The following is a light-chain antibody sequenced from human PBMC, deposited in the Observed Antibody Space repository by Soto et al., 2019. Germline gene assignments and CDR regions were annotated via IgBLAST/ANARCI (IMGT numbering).Light chain of an antibody. CDR1: HDIRKY. CDR2: DAS. Sequence: DIQMTQSPSSLSASVGDRVTITCQASHDIRKYLNWYQQKPGKAPKLLIYDASNMETGVPSRFTGSGSGTDSTFTISSLQPEDIATYYCQQYEIFPITFGQGTRLES. J-gene: IGKJ5*01. CDR3: QQYEIFPIT. V-gene: IGKV1-33*01.